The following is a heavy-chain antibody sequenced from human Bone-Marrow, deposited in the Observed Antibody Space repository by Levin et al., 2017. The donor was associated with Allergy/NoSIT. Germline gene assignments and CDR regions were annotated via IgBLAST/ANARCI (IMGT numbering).Heavy chain of an antibody. CDR3: ARDYRSQGGGRTFDY. CDR1: GFTFSSYW. Sequence: PGESLKISCAASGFTFSSYWMTWVRQPPGKGLEWVANIKQDGGEKYYVDSVKGRFTISRDNAKNSLSLQMNSLRAEDTAVYYCARDYRSQGGGRTFDYWGQGTLVTVSS. V-gene: IGHV3-7*01. CDR2: IKQDGGEK. J-gene: IGHJ4*02. D-gene: IGHD2-15*01.